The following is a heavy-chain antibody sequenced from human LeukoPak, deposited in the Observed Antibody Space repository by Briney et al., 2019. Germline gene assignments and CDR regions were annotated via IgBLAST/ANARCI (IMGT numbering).Heavy chain of an antibody. CDR2: ISSSGTTI. V-gene: IGHV3-11*01. Sequence: GGSLRLSCAASGFTFSDYYMSWIRQPPGKGLEWVSYISSSGTTIYYADSVRGRFTVSRDNAENSLYLQMDSLSAEDTAVYYCASLRGVNRWGQGTLVTVSS. D-gene: IGHD3-10*01. CDR1: GFTFSDYY. J-gene: IGHJ4*02. CDR3: ASLRGVNR.